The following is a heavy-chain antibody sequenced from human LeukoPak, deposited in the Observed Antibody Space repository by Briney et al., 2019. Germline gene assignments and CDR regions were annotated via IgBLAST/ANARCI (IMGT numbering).Heavy chain of an antibody. CDR3: ARAPAVYFFYIDV. CDR1: GFTFSSYS. J-gene: IGHJ6*03. Sequence: PGGSLRLSCAASGFTFSSYSMNWVRQAPGKGLEWVSSISSGSGYTYYADSVSGRFTISRDNAKSSVYLQMNSLRVEDTAVYYCARAPAVYFFYIDVWGEGTTVTVSS. V-gene: IGHV3-21*01. CDR2: ISSGSGYT.